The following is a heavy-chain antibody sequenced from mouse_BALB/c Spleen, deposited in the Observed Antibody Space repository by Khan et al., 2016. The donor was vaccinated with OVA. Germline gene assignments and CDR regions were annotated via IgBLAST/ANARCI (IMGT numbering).Heavy chain of an antibody. CDR1: GYTFTSYD. Sequence: VQLQESGAELVKPGASVKLSCKASGYTFTSYDINWVRQRPEQGLEWIGWMFPGDGSTKYNENFKGKATLTTDNSSSPAYMQLSRLTSEDSGAYFCARGGYGGFAYGGQGTLVTVSA. D-gene: IGHD2-14*01. V-gene: IGHV1-85*01. J-gene: IGHJ3*01. CDR3: ARGGYGGFAY. CDR2: MFPGDGST.